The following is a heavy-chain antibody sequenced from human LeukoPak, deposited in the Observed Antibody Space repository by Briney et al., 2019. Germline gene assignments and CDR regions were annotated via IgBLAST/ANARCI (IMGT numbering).Heavy chain of an antibody. V-gene: IGHV3-30*02. J-gene: IGHJ4*02. Sequence: GGSLRLSCAASGFTFSSYGMHWVRQAPGKGLEWVAFIRYDGSNKYYADSVKGRFTISRDNSKNTVYLQMNSLRAEDTAVYYCAKGGSYRSQPYFDYWGQGTPVTVSS. CDR3: AKGGSYRSQPYFDY. D-gene: IGHD3-16*02. CDR1: GFTFSSYG. CDR2: IRYDGSNK.